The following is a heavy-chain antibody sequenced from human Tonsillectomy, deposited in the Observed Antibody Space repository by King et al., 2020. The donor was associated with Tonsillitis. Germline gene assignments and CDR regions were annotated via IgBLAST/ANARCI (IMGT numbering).Heavy chain of an antibody. D-gene: IGHD6-19*01. CDR3: AKDVAVAGGVLYFDY. J-gene: IGHJ4*02. V-gene: IGHV3-23*04. CDR1: GFTFSSYA. Sequence: VQLVESGGGLVQPGGSLRLSCAASGFTFSSYAMSWVRQAPGKGLEWVSAVSGGGGSTYDADSVRGRFSISRDNSKNTLHLQMNSLRGEDTAVYYCAKDVAVAGGVLYFDYWGQGTLVTVSS. CDR2: VSGGGGST.